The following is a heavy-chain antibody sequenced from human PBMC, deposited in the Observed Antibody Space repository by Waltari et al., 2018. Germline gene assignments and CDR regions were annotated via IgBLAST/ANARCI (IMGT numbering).Heavy chain of an antibody. CDR1: GFTFSRSW. J-gene: IGHJ4*02. Sequence: EVQLVESGGGLVQPGGSLRLSCAASGFTFSRSWMRWVRQAPGKGLEWGANIKQDGSEKYYVDSVKGRFTISRDNAKNSLYLQMNSLRAEDTAVYYCASGRAAMLYWGQGTLVTVSS. CDR3: ASGRAAMLY. D-gene: IGHD2-2*01. V-gene: IGHV3-7*01. CDR2: IKQDGSEK.